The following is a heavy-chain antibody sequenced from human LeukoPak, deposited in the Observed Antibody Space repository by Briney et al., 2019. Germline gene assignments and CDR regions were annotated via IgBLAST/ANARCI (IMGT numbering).Heavy chain of an antibody. D-gene: IGHD4-17*01. CDR2: ISGSGGST. CDR1: GFTFSSYA. Sequence: GGSLRLSCAASGFTFSSYAMSWVRQAPGKGLEWVSAISGSGGSTYYADSVKGRFTISRDNSRNTLYLQMNSLRAEDTAVYYCAKAVDYGDYGPSYWGQGTLVTVSS. CDR3: AKAVDYGDYGPSY. V-gene: IGHV3-23*01. J-gene: IGHJ4*02.